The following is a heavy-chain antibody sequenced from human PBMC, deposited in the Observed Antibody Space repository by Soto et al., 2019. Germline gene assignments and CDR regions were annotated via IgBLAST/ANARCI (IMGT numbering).Heavy chain of an antibody. CDR2: IYYSGST. V-gene: IGHV4-31*03. CDR3: AARGCSSTSCYMDYYYGMDV. J-gene: IGHJ6*02. D-gene: IGHD2-2*02. CDR1: GGSISSGGYY. Sequence: LSLTCTVSGGSISSGGYYWSWIRQHPGKGLEWIGYIYYSGSTYYNPSLKSRVTISVDTSKNQFSLKLSSVTAADTAVYYCAARGCSSTSCYMDYYYGMDVWGQGTTVTVSS.